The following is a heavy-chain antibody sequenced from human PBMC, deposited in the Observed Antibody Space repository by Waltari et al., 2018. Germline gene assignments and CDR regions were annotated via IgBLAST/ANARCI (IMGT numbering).Heavy chain of an antibody. Sequence: QMQLVQSGPEVKKPGTSVKVSCKASGFTFTSSAVQWVRQARGQRREWIGWIVGVSGDTNDAQKCQGRVTITGVMTTSTADMELSSLGSEDTAVYYCAAGSVLRYLDWLSTSGFDYWGQGTLVTVSS. CDR2: IVGVSGDT. V-gene: IGHV1-58*01. CDR1: GFTFTSSA. CDR3: AAGSVLRYLDWLSTSGFDY. J-gene: IGHJ4*02. D-gene: IGHD3-9*01.